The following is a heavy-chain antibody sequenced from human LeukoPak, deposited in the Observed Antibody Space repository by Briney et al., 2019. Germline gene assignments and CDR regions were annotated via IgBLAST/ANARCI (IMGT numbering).Heavy chain of an antibody. J-gene: IGHJ6*02. V-gene: IGHV3-43*01. CDR3: AKASVVVGPLAYYYYGMDV. D-gene: IGHD2-2*01. CDR2: ISWDGGST. CDR1: GFTFGDYT. Sequence: PGGSLRLSCAASGFTFGDYTMHWVRQAPGKGLEWVSLISWDGGSTYYADSVKGRFTISRDNSKNSLYQQMNSLRTEDTALYYCAKASVVVGPLAYYYYGMDVWGQGTTVTVSS.